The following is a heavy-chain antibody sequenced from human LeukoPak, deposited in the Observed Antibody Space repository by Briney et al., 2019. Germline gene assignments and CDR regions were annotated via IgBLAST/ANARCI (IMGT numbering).Heavy chain of an antibody. Sequence: PGGSLRLSCAASGFTFSSYGMSWVRQAPGKGLEWVSAISGSGGSTYYADSVKGRFTISRDNSKNTLYLQMNSLRAEDTAVYYCAKGLWFGEKGFGYWGQGTLVTVSS. D-gene: IGHD3-10*01. CDR3: AKGLWFGEKGFGY. J-gene: IGHJ4*02. V-gene: IGHV3-23*01. CDR1: GFTFSSYG. CDR2: ISGSGGST.